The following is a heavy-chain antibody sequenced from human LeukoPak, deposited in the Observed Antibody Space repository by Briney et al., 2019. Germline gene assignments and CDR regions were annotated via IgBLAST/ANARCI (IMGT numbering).Heavy chain of an antibody. CDR2: IYYSGST. CDR1: GGSISSSNW. V-gene: IGHV4-39*01. CDR3: ARHPCSSTSCYKYYYYMDV. J-gene: IGHJ6*03. D-gene: IGHD2-2*02. Sequence: SETLSLTCAVSGGSISSSNWWSWVRQPPGKGLEWIGSIYYSGSTYYNPSLKSRVTISVDTSKNQFSLKLSSVTAADTAVYYCARHPCSSTSCYKYYYYMDVWGKGTTVTVSS.